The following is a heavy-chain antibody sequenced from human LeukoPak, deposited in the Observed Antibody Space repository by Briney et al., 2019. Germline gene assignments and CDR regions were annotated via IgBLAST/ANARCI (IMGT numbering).Heavy chain of an antibody. D-gene: IGHD3-22*01. J-gene: IGHJ4*02. CDR3: ARTDSSGYYVDY. Sequence: SETLSLTCTVSGGSISSSSYYWSWIRQHPGKGLEWIGYIYYSGSTYYNPSLKSRITISVDTSKNQFSLKLSSVTAADTAVYYCARTDSSGYYVDYWGQGTLVTVSS. CDR2: IYYSGST. CDR1: GGSISSSSYY. V-gene: IGHV4-31*03.